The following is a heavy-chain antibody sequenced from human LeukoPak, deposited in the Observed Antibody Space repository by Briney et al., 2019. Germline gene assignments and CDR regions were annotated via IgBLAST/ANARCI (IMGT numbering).Heavy chain of an antibody. V-gene: IGHV1-8*01. CDR2: MNPNGTNA. D-gene: IGHD6-13*01. CDR3: AIIVAAAGGSLTLDY. CDR1: GYTFISYD. J-gene: IGHJ4*02. Sequence: ASVKVSCKASGYTFISYDINWVRQAAGQGLEWVGWMNPNGTNAENAQKFQGRVTMTRDTSLSTAYMELSSLRSEDTALYYCAIIVAAAGGSLTLDYWGQGTLVTVSS.